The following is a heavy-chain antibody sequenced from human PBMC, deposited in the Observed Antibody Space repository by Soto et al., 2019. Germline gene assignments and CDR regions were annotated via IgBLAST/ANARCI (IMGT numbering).Heavy chain of an antibody. J-gene: IGHJ6*03. D-gene: IGHD6-13*01. CDR1: GYTFTSYG. CDR2: ISAYNGNT. CDR3: ARGIAAAGTTPYYHYYYMDV. V-gene: IGHV1-18*01. Sequence: GASVKVSCKASGYTFTSYGISWVRQAPGQGLEWMGWISAYNGNTNYAQKLQGRVTMTTDTSTSTAYMELRSLRSDDTAVYYCARGIAAAGTTPYYHYYYMDVWGKGTTVTVSS.